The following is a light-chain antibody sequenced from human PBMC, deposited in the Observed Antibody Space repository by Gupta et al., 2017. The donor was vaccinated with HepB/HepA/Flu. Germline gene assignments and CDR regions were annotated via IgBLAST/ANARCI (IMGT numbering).Light chain of an antibody. CDR2: DAY. CDR3: QQGSKWPAWT. V-gene: IGKV3-11*01. Sequence: DIVLTQSPATLSLSPGERATLSCRASPSGSSYLAWYQQKPGQAPRLLIYDAYNRATGIPARFSGSGSGTDFTRTISSLGPEDLAVYYGQQGSKWPAWTLGQGTKLEIK. CDR1: PSGSSY. J-gene: IGKJ1*01.